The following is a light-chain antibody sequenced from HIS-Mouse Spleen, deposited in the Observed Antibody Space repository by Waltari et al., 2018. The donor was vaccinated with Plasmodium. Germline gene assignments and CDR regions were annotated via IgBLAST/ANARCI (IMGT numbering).Light chain of an antibody. V-gene: IGLV3-21*03. CDR3: QVWDRSSDHVV. J-gene: IGLJ2*01. Sequence: SYVLTQPPSVSVAPGKTARITCGGNNIGSKSVHWYQQKPGQAPVLVVYDDSDRPSGLPGRFSGSNSGNTAALTSGRVEAGDEADYYCQVWDRSSDHVVFGGGTKLTVL. CDR2: DDS. CDR1: NIGSKS.